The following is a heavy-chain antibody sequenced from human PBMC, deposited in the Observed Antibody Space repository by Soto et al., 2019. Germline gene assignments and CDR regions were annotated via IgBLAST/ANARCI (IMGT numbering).Heavy chain of an antibody. D-gene: IGHD1-26*01. CDR1: GFTLSSHA. Sequence: QVQLVESGGGVVQPGRSLRLSCAVSGFTLSSHAMHWVRQAPGKGLEWVALILSDGSNKYYADSVKGRFTTSRDNSKTTMYLQMNSLSVEDTAVYYCARDDEGGSDCELGYWGQGALVTVSS. V-gene: IGHV3-30-3*01. J-gene: IGHJ4*02. CDR3: ARDDEGGSDCELGY. CDR2: ILSDGSNK.